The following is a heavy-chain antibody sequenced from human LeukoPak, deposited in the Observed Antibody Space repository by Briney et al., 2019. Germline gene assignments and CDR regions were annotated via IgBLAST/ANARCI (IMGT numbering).Heavy chain of an antibody. V-gene: IGHV4-4*02. J-gene: IGHJ4*02. CDR1: GFTFSSYQM. CDR3: ARYDVGWYYFDY. D-gene: IGHD6-19*01. Sequence: GSPRLSCVASGFTFSSYQMNWVRQPPEKGLEWIGEIYHSGSTNYNPSLKSRVTISVDKSKNQFSLKLSSVTAADTAVYYCARYDVGWYYFDYWGQGTLVTVSS. CDR2: IYHSGST.